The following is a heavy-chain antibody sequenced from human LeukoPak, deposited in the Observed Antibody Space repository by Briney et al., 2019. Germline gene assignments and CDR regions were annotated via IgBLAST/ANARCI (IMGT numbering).Heavy chain of an antibody. CDR2: INHSGST. J-gene: IGHJ4*02. CDR1: GGSFSDYY. CDR3: ASDVDTSMGQTY. D-gene: IGHD5-18*01. Sequence: SETLSLTCAVYGGSFSDYYWSWIRQPPGKGLEWIGEINHSGSTNYNPSHKSRVTISVDTSKNQFSLKLSSVTAADTAVYYCASDVDTSMGQTYWGQGTLVTVSS. V-gene: IGHV4-34*01.